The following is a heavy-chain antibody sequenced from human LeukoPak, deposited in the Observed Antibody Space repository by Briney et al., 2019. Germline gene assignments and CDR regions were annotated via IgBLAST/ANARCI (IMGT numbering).Heavy chain of an antibody. Sequence: ASVKVSCQVSGYTLTELSMHWVRQAPGKGLEWMGGFDPEDGETIYAQKFQGRVTMTEGTSTDAAYMELSSLRSEDTAVYYCATYRPSGSYGWFDPWGQGTLVTVSS. D-gene: IGHD1-26*01. CDR3: ATYRPSGSYGWFDP. CDR2: FDPEDGET. J-gene: IGHJ5*02. CDR1: GYTLTELS. V-gene: IGHV1-24*01.